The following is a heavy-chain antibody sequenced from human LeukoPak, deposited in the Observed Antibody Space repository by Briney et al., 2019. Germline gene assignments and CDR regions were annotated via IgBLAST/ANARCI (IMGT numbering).Heavy chain of an antibody. CDR1: GGSISSGGYY. V-gene: IGHV4-61*02. J-gene: IGHJ4*02. CDR3: ARERGGILAAPTYYFDY. CDR2: IYTSGST. D-gene: IGHD2-15*01. Sequence: PSETLSLTCTVSGGSISSGGYYWSWIRQPAGKGLEWIGRIYTSGSTNYNPSLKSRVTISVDTSKNQFSLKLSSVTAADTAVYYCARERGGILAAPTYYFDYWGQGTLVTVSS.